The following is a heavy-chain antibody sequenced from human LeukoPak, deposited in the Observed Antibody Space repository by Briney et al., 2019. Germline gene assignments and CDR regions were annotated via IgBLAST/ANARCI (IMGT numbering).Heavy chain of an antibody. CDR1: EFTLRSYS. J-gene: IGHJ4*02. Sequence: PGGSLRLSCAASEFTLRSYSMHWVRQAPGKGPEWVSYISTSSTYIYYADSVKGRFTISRDNAKNSLYLHMNSLRAEDTAVYYCARDASGSSIGLIDFWGQGTLVTVSS. CDR3: ARDASGSSIGLIDF. V-gene: IGHV3-21*01. CDR2: ISTSSTYI. D-gene: IGHD1-26*01.